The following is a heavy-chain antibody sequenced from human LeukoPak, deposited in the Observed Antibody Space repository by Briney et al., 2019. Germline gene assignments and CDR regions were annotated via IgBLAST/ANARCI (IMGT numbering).Heavy chain of an antibody. Sequence: SETLSLTCTVSGGSISSNRYYWGWIRQPPGKGLEWIGSIYYSGNTYYNPSLKSRVTLSVDTSKNQFSLKLSSVTAADTAVYYCAREGYYDTSASGAFDIWGQGTMVTVSS. CDR3: AREGYYDTSASGAFDI. J-gene: IGHJ3*02. D-gene: IGHD3-22*01. CDR2: IYYSGNT. V-gene: IGHV4-39*07. CDR1: GGSISSNRYY.